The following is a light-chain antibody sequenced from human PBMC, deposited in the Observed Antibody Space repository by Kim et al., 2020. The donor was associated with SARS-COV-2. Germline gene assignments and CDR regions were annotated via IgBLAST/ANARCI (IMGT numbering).Light chain of an antibody. CDR1: QNIWTS. J-gene: IGKJ2*01. CDR2: DAS. V-gene: IGKV3-15*01. CDR3: QRSRNWPPT. Sequence: EIVMPQSPATLSVSPGESATLSCRASQNIWTSVAWYQQRGGQAPRLLIVDASTRTNGAPARFSGSGSGTEFTLTITSLQPEDSAVYYCQRSRNWPPTCGQGTKLEI.